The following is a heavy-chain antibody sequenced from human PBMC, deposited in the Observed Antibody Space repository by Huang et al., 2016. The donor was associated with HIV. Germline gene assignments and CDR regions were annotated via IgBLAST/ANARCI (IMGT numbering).Heavy chain of an antibody. D-gene: IGHD3-10*01. CDR3: ARLPGSITMIRGVITDPY. J-gene: IGHJ4*02. CDR2: IYYSGST. Sequence: QLQLQESGPGLMKPSETLSLTCTVSGGSIRSDNYYWGWIRQPPGKGLEWIGSIYYSGSTYYNPSLKSRVTITVDTSKNQFSLKMRSVTAADTAVYYCARLPGSITMIRGVITDPYWGQGTLVTVSS. CDR1: GGSIRSDNYY. V-gene: IGHV4-39*01.